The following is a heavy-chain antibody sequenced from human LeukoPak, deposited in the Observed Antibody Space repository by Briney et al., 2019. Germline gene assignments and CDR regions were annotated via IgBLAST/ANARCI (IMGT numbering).Heavy chain of an antibody. CDR3: AKDLPPRAFDI. J-gene: IGHJ3*02. V-gene: IGHV3-7*01. CDR2: IKQDGSEK. CDR1: RFTFRNNW. Sequence: GGSLRLSCAASRFTFRNNWMSWVRQAPGKGLEWVANIKQDGSEKNYVDSVKGRFTISRDNSKNTLYLQMNSLRAEDTAVYYCAKDLPPRAFDIWGQGTMVTVSS.